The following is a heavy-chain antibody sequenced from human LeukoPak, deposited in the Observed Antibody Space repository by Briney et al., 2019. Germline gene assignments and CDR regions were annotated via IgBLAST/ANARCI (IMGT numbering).Heavy chain of an antibody. CDR1: GGSISSYY. CDR3: ARVGGQGTSYLEAFDI. CDR2: IYYSGST. Sequence: PSETLSLTCTVSGGSISSYYWSWIRQPPGKGLEWIGYIYYSGSTNYNPSLKSRVTISVDTSKNQFSLRLNSVTAADTAVYYCARVGGQGTSYLEAFDIWGHGTMVTVSS. V-gene: IGHV4-59*08. J-gene: IGHJ3*02. D-gene: IGHD4-23*01.